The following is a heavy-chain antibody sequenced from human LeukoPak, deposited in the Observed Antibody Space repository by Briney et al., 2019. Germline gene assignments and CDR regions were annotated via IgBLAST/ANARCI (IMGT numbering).Heavy chain of an antibody. CDR1: GDSVSSNSAA. J-gene: IGHJ3*02. CDR3: ARGFGAAADTGAFDI. V-gene: IGHV6-1*01. D-gene: IGHD6-13*01. Sequence: SQTLSLTCAISGDSVSSNSAARNWIRQSPSRGLEWLGRTYYRSKWYNDYAISVKSRITINPDTSKNQFSLQPNSVTLEDTAVYYCARGFGAAADTGAFDIWGQGTMVTVSS. CDR2: TYYRSKWYN.